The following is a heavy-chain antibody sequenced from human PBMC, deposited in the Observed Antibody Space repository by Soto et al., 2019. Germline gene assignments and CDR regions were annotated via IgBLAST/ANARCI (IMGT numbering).Heavy chain of an antibody. CDR1: GYTFSSYA. CDR3: AKDLPGGFTVTDF. Sequence: GESLKISCAASGYTFSSYAMSWVRQAPGKGLEWVSAISGSGGSTYYAYSVKGRFTISRDNSKNTLYLQRNSLSTEDTAVYYCAKDLPGGFTVTDFWGQGTLVTVSS. V-gene: IGHV3-23*01. J-gene: IGHJ4*02. D-gene: IGHD4-17*01. CDR2: ISGSGGST.